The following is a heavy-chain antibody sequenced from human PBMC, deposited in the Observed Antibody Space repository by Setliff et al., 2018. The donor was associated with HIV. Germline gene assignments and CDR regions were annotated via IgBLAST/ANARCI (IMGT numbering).Heavy chain of an antibody. CDR2: IYNRGST. V-gene: IGHV4-4*09. CDR3: ARFEVTPVTTRDS. J-gene: IGHJ4*02. CDR1: GASISSDT. D-gene: IGHD4-17*01. Sequence: SETLSLTCIVSGASISSDTWSWIRRPPGKGLEWIGSIYNRGSTYYNPSLKSRVTISVDTSKNQFSLKMKSVTAADSAVYYCARFEVTPVTTRDSWGQGTLVTVSS.